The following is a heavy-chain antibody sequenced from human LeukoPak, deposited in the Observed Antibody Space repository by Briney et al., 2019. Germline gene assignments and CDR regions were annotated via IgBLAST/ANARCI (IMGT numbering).Heavy chain of an antibody. D-gene: IGHD3-16*01. CDR1: GFTFSSFW. Sequence: GGSLRLSCDVSGFTFSSFWMSWVRQAPGKGPEWVANIKHDGSEKYYLDSVKGRFTISRDNAKNSLYLQMNSLRVEDTALYYCVRGGQRFDPWGQGTLVTVSS. CDR2: IKHDGSEK. CDR3: VRGGQRFDP. V-gene: IGHV3-7*01. J-gene: IGHJ5*02.